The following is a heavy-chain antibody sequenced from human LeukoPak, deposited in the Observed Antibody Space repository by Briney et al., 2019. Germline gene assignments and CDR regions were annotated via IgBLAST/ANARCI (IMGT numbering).Heavy chain of an antibody. D-gene: IGHD3-10*01. CDR1: GNTFTSYG. J-gene: IGHJ4*02. V-gene: IGHV1-18*01. CDR2: ISAYSGNT. Sequence: GASVKVSCKASGNTFTSYGIHWVRQAPGQGLEWMGWISAYSGNTNYAQKFQGRVTMTTDTSTSTAYMGLRSLRSDDTAVYYCARGPIYGSGSYYAYWGQGTLVTVSS. CDR3: ARGPIYGSGSYYAY.